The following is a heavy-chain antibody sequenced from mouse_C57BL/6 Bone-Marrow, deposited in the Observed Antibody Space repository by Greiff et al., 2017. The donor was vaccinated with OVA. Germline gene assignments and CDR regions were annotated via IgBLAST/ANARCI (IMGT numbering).Heavy chain of an antibody. D-gene: IGHD1-1*01. Sequence: VMLVESGPELVKPGASVKLSCKASGYTFTSYDINWVKQRPGQGLEWIGWIYPRDGSTKYNEKFKGKATLTVDTSSSTAYMELHSLTSEDSAVYFCARRFDYGSSYEGYFDYWGQGTTLTVSS. V-gene: IGHV1-85*01. CDR3: ARRFDYGSSYEGYFDY. CDR2: IYPRDGST. J-gene: IGHJ2*01. CDR1: GYTFTSYD.